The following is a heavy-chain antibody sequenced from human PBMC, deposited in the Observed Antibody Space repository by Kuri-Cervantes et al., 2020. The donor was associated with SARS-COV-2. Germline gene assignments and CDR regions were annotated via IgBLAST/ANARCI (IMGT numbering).Heavy chain of an antibody. J-gene: IGHJ4*02. Sequence: GGSLRLSCAASGFTFSSYGMHWVRQAPGKGLEWVGFIRSKAYGGTTEYAASVKGRFTISRDDSKSIAYLQMNSLKTEDTAVYYCTRGKTAMVTVFDYWGQGTLVTVSS. CDR1: GFTFSSYG. CDR3: TRGKTAMVTVFDY. V-gene: IGHV3-49*04. CDR2: IRSKAYGGTT. D-gene: IGHD5-18*01.